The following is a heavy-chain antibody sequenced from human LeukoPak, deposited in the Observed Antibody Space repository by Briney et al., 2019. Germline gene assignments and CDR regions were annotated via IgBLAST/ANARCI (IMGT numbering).Heavy chain of an antibody. CDR3: ARAGDALYFDY. CDR1: GGSISSYY. D-gene: IGHD3-10*01. CDR2: IYYSGST. V-gene: IGHV4-59*01. J-gene: IGHJ4*02. Sequence: SETLSLTCTVSGGSISSYYWSWIRQPPGKGLEWIGYIYYSGSTNYNPSLKSRVTISVDTSKNQFSLKLSSVTAADTAVYYCARAGDALYFDYWGQGTLVTVSS.